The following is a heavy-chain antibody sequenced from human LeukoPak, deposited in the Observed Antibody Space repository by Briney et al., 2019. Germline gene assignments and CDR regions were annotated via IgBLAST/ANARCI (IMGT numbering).Heavy chain of an antibody. CDR2: INPNSGGT. Sequence: ASVKVSCKASGYTFTGYYMHWVRQAPGQGLEWMGRINPNSGGTNYAQKFQGRVTMTRDTSISTAYMELSRLRSDDTAVYYCARPQRWELLWNDAFDIWGQGTMVTVSS. V-gene: IGHV1-2*06. D-gene: IGHD1-26*01. CDR3: ARPQRWELLWNDAFDI. CDR1: GYTFTGYY. J-gene: IGHJ3*02.